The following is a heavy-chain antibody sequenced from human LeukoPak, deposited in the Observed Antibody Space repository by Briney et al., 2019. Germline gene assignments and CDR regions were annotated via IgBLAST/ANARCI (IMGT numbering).Heavy chain of an antibody. CDR1: GYTFTSYY. D-gene: IGHD5-18*01. Sequence: ASVKVSCKASGYTFTSYYMHWVRQAPGQGLEWMGIINPSGGSTSYAQKFQGRVTMTRDTSTSTVYMELSSLRSEDTAVYYCARGQSRGYSYGSLDYWGQGTLVTVSS. CDR3: ARGQSRGYSYGSLDY. CDR2: INPSGGST. V-gene: IGHV1-46*01. J-gene: IGHJ4*02.